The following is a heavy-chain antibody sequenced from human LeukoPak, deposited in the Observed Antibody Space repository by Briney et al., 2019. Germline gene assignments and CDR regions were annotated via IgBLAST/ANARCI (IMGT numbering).Heavy chain of an antibody. CDR1: GGTFNSYA. CDR3: ARGLEWLTRRHTWFDP. CDR2: ISAYNGNT. Sequence: ASVKVSCKASGGTFNSYAISWVRQAPGQGLEWMGWISAYNGNTNYAQKLQGRVTMTTDTSTSTAYMELRSLRSDDTAVYYCARGLEWLTRRHTWFDPWGQGTLVTVSS. J-gene: IGHJ5*02. V-gene: IGHV1-18*01. D-gene: IGHD3-3*01.